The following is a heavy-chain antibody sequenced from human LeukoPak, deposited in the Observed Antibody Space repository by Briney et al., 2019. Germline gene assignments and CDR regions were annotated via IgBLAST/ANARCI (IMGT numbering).Heavy chain of an antibody. CDR1: GYTLTELS. J-gene: IGHJ3*02. D-gene: IGHD3-10*01. Sequence: ASVKVSCKVSGYTLTELSMHWVRQAPGKGLEWMGGFDPEDGETIYAQKFQGRVTMTEDTSTDTAYMELSSLRSEDTAVYYCATGYYGSGRGAFDIWGQGTMVTVSS. CDR3: ATGYYGSGRGAFDI. V-gene: IGHV1-24*01. CDR2: FDPEDGET.